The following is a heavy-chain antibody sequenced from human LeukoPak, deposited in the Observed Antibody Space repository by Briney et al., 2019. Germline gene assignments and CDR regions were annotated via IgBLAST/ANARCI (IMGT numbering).Heavy chain of an antibody. Sequence: PSETLSLTCIVSGGSISSYYWSWIRQPAGKGLEWIGRIYTSGSTNYNPSLKSRVTMSVDTSKNQFSLKVSSVTAADTAVYYCTADCSSNTSQDFWGQGTLVTVSS. CDR1: GGSISSYY. CDR3: TADCSSNTSQDF. CDR2: IYTSGST. J-gene: IGHJ4*02. V-gene: IGHV4-4*07. D-gene: IGHD2-2*01.